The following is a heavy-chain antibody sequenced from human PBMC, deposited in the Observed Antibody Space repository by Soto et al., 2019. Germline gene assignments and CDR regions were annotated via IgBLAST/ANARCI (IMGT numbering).Heavy chain of an antibody. V-gene: IGHV3-74*01. Sequence: EVQLVESGGGLVQPGGSLRLSCAGSGFTFSSYCMNWVRQAPGKGLVWVSRINMYVSRTNYADFVKGRFTISRDNAKNMLYWQMNSLRAEDTAVYYCAADLGYWGQGGLATVSS. CDR3: AADLGY. CDR2: INMYVSRT. D-gene: IGHD3-16*01. CDR1: GFTFSSYC. J-gene: IGHJ4*02.